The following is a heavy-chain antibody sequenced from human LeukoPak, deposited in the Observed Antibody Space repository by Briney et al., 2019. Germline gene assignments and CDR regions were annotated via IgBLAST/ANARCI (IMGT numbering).Heavy chain of an antibody. CDR2: ISGFGSSP. V-gene: IGHV3-23*01. Sequence: GGSLRLSCVASGFSFSNYAMSWVRQAPGKGLEWVSGISGFGSSPYYADSVKGRFTISRDNSKNTLYLQMNSLRAGDTAVYYCADLGTTYYYDHSTYWGRGTLVTVSS. CDR3: ADLGTTYYYDHSTY. D-gene: IGHD3-22*01. J-gene: IGHJ4*02. CDR1: GFSFSNYA.